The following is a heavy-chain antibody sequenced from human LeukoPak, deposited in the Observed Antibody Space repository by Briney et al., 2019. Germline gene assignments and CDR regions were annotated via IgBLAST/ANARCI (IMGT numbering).Heavy chain of an antibody. CDR2: ITSSATYI. J-gene: IGHJ6*03. CDR1: GFTFSSYN. CDR3: ARCRPSYYYYYMDV. Sequence: GGSLRLSCAASGFTFSSYNMNWVRQAPGKAMEWVSSITSSATYIFYADSVKGRFTISRDNAKNSLYLQMNSLRAEDTAVYYCARCRPSYYYYYMDVWGKGTTVTISS. V-gene: IGHV3-21*04. D-gene: IGHD6-6*01.